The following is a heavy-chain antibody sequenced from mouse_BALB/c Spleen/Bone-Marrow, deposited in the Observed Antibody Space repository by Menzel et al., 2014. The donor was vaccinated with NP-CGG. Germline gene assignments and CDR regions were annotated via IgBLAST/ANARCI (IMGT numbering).Heavy chain of an antibody. CDR2: INPSSGYT. Sequence: QVQLKQSGAELARRGASVKMSCKASGYTFTSYTVHWVKQRPGQGLEWIGYINPSSGYTNYNQKFKDKATLTADKSSSTAYMQLSSLTSEDSAVYYCAAGYYGNSGWFAYWGQGTLVTVSA. CDR1: GYTFTSYT. CDR3: AAGYYGNSGWFAY. J-gene: IGHJ3*01. V-gene: IGHV1-4*01. D-gene: IGHD2-1*01.